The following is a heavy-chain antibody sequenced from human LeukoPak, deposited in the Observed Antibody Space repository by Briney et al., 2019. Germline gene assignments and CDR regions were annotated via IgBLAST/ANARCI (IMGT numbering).Heavy chain of an antibody. J-gene: IGHJ4*02. D-gene: IGHD3-22*01. V-gene: IGHV4-30-4*01. CDR2: IYYSGST. CDR3: AGKYYYDSGGYYYVDY. CDR1: GGSISSGDYY. Sequence: PSQTLSLTCTVSGGSISSGDYYWSWIRQPPGKGLEWVGYIYYSGSTYYNPSLKSRVTISIDTSKNQFSLKLSSVTAADTAVYYCAGKYYYDSGGYYYVDYWGQGTLVTVSS.